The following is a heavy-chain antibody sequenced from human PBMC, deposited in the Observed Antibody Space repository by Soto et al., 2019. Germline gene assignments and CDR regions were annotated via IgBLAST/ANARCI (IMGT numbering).Heavy chain of an antibody. D-gene: IGHD3-22*01. CDR3: ARQIYDSDTGPNFQYYFDS. CDR2: IDPSDSQT. J-gene: IGHJ4*02. Sequence: GESLKISCKGSGYTFAGYWITWVRQKPGKGLERMGRIDPSDSQTYYSPSFRGHVTISVTKSITTVFLQWSSLRASDTAMYYCARQIYDSDTGPNFQYYFDSWGQGTPVTVSS. CDR1: GYTFAGYW. V-gene: IGHV5-10-1*01.